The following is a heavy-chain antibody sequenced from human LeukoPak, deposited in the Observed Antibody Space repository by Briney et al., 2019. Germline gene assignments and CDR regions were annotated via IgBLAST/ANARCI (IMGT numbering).Heavy chain of an antibody. D-gene: IGHD3-3*01. Sequence: PGGSLGLSWAASGFTVSSSYMSWVRQAPGKGLEWVSVIYSGGSTYYADSVKGRFTISRDNSKNTLYLQMNSLRAEDTAVYYCARDIPYDFWSGYYTHWGQGTLVTVSS. V-gene: IGHV3-66*02. CDR2: IYSGGST. CDR3: ARDIPYDFWSGYYTH. J-gene: IGHJ4*02. CDR1: GFTVSSSY.